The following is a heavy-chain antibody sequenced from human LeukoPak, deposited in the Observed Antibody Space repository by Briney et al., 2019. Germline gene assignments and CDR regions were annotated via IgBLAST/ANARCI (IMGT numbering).Heavy chain of an antibody. CDR3: ARDRFGERTFEE. CDR1: GFAFSSFD. CDR2: ILKNGDT. J-gene: IGHJ3*01. D-gene: IGHD3-10*01. V-gene: IGHV3-13*01. Sequence: GGSLRLSCAASGFAFSSFDMLWVRQSPRKGLEWVARILKNGDTDYGASVEGRFTISRENAKSYVYLQMSSLRDGDTAVYYCARDRFGERTFEEWGQGTMVTVSS.